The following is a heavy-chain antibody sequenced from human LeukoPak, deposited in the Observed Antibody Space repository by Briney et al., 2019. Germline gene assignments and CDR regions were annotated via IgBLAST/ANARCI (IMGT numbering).Heavy chain of an antibody. CDR3: ARGRVSSSTWYSTYYYYFYMDV. CDR2: IYHSGST. Sequence: SETLSLTCTVSGYSVSSGYYWGWIRQPPGKGLEWIGNIYHSGSTYYNPSLKSRVTMSLDTSKNQFSLKLNSVTAADTAVYYCARGRVSSSTWYSTYYYYFYMDVWGKGTTVTVSS. J-gene: IGHJ6*03. D-gene: IGHD1-1*01. V-gene: IGHV4-38-2*02. CDR1: GYSVSSGYY.